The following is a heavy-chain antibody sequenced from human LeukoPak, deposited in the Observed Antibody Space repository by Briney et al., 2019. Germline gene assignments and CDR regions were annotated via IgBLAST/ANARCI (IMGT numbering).Heavy chain of an antibody. CDR3: ARDRAWELFEFDP. D-gene: IGHD1-26*01. V-gene: IGHV3-64*01. Sequence: GGSLRLSCAASGFTFSSYAMHWVRQAPGKGLEYVSAISSNGGSTYYANSVKGRFTISRDNSKNTLYLQMGSLRAEDMAVYYCARDRAWELFEFDPWGQGTLVTVSS. CDR1: GFTFSSYA. CDR2: ISSNGGST. J-gene: IGHJ5*02.